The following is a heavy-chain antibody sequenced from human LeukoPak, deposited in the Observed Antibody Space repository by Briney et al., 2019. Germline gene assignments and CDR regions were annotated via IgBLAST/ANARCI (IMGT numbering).Heavy chain of an antibody. D-gene: IGHD6-13*01. CDR1: GGSISSSSYY. J-gene: IGHJ6*03. CDR3: ARGRYSSSWADDYYYYYYMDV. CDR2: IYTSGST. Sequence: SETLSLTCTVSGGSISSSSYYWGWIRQPAGKGLEWIGRIYTSGSTNYNPSLKSRVTMSVDTSKNQFSLKLSSVTAADTAVYYCARGRYSSSWADDYYYYYYMDVWGKGTTVTISS. V-gene: IGHV4-61*02.